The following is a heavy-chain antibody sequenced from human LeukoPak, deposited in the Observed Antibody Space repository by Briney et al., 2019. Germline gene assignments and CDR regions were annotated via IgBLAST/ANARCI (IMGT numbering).Heavy chain of an antibody. CDR2: MNPNSGNK. D-gene: IGHD1-26*01. CDR1: GYTFTSYG. J-gene: IGHJ4*03. CDR3: ARVWGLSGSYCDF. Sequence: GSVKVSCQSSGYTFTSYGINWVRQATGKELEWMGLMNPNSGNKGSAQKFQGILTMHRNTYKSTAYIELSSLRSEDTAVYYCARVWGLSGSYCDFWGQGTVVSVSS. V-gene: IGHV1-8*01.